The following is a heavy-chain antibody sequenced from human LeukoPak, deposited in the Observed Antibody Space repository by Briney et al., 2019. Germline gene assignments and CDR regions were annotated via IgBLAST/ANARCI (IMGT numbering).Heavy chain of an antibody. D-gene: IGHD6-13*01. Sequence: ASVKVSCKASGYTFTSYAMNWVRQAPGQGLEWMGWINTNTGNPTYAQGFTGRFVFSLDTSVSTAYLQISSLKAEDTAVYYCARGLYSSSWYLSYNYFDYWGQGTLVTVSS. V-gene: IGHV7-4-1*02. J-gene: IGHJ4*02. CDR2: INTNTGNP. CDR3: ARGLYSSSWYLSYNYFDY. CDR1: GYTFTSYA.